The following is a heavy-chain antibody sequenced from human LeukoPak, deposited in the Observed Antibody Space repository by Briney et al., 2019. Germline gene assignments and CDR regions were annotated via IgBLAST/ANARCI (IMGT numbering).Heavy chain of an antibody. J-gene: IGHJ2*01. CDR2: INHSGST. V-gene: IGHV4-34*01. D-gene: IGHD5-24*01. CDR3: ARTTEMATIYWYFDL. Sequence: SETLSLTCAVYGGSFSGYYWSWIRQPPGKGLEWIGEINHSGSTNYNPSLKSRVTISVDTSKNQFSLKLSSVTAADTAVYYCARTTEMATIYWYFDLWGRGTLVTVSS. CDR1: GGSFSGYY.